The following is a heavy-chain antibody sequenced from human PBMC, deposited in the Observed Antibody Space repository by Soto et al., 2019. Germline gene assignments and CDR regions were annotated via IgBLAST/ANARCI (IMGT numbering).Heavy chain of an antibody. CDR1: GASLTIGNHY. J-gene: IGHJ5*02. CDR2: ISHSAIT. Sequence: SETLSLTCTVSGASLTIGNHYWSWIRQPPGKGLEWIGYISHSAITNYNPSFKSRVTISADMAKNEFSLKLSSVTAADTAMYYCARVRYFAPDPWGQGTLVTVSS. V-gene: IGHV4-61*01. CDR3: ARVRYFAPDP. D-gene: IGHD3-9*01.